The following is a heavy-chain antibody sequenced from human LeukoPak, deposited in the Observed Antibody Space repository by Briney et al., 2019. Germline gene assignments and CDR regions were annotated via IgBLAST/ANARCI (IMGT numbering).Heavy chain of an antibody. Sequence: GGSLRLSCAVSGFTFSSYTMNWVRQAPGKGLEWVSSISSSTSSIYYADSVKGRFTISTDDAKNSPYVQMNSLRAEDTAVYYCAREHITMVRGAPRNYYGMDVWGQGTTVTVSS. CDR2: ISSSTSSI. J-gene: IGHJ6*02. CDR3: AREHITMVRGAPRNYYGMDV. V-gene: IGHV3-21*01. D-gene: IGHD3-10*01. CDR1: GFTFSSYT.